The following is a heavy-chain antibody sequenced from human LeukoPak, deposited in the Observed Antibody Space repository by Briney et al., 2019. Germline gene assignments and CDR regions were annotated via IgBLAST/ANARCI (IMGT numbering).Heavy chain of an antibody. CDR3: VRGVGVSRFNYFDP. CDR1: GFTFSSFG. CDR2: IWYDASDR. V-gene: IGHV3-33*01. Sequence: PGGSLTLSCAASGFTFSSFGMHWVRQAPGKGLEWVAVIWYDASDRYYADSVKGRFTISRDNSKNTLFLQMNSLRDDDTAVYYCVRGVGVSRFNYFDPWGQGTPVVVSS. J-gene: IGHJ5*02. D-gene: IGHD5-24*01.